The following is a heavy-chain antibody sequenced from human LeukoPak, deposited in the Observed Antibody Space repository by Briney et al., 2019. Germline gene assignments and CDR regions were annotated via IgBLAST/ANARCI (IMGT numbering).Heavy chain of an antibody. CDR3: ARDRWPAVASTNYFEY. V-gene: IGHV1-2*02. D-gene: IGHD4-11*01. CDR1: GYTFTGYY. Sequence: ASVKVSCKASGYTFTGYYIHWVRQAPGQGLEWMGWINPHSGGTNYAQKFQGGVTMTRDTSITTAYMELSSLRSDDTAVYYCARDRWPAVASTNYFEYWGQGTLVTVSS. CDR2: INPHSGGT. J-gene: IGHJ4*02.